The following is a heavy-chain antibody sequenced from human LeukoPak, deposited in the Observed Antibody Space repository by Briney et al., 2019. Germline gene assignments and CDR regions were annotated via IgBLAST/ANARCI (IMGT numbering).Heavy chain of an antibody. V-gene: IGHV4-34*01. J-gene: IGHJ4*02. CDR1: GGSFSGYY. CDR3: ARELPPSYYFDY. CDR2: INHSGST. Sequence: PSETLSLTCAVYGGSFSGYYWSWIRQPPGKGLEWIGEINHSGSTNYNPSLKSRVTISVDTSKNQFSLKLSSVTAADTAVYYCARELPPSYYFDYWGQGTLVTVSS. D-gene: IGHD3-10*01.